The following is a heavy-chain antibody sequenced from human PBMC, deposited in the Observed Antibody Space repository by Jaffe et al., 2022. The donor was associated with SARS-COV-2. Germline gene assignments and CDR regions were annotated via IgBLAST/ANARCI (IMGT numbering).Heavy chain of an antibody. V-gene: IGHV3-23*01. CDR3: ANNKWIQVWSYYYYGLDV. CDR2: ISGSGGST. CDR1: GFTFSSYA. D-gene: IGHD5-18*01. J-gene: IGHJ6*02. Sequence: EVQLLESGGGLVQPGGSLRLSCAASGFTFSSYAMSWVRQAPGKGLEWVSGISGSGGSTYYADSVKGRFTISRDNSKNTLYLQMNSLRAEDTAVYYCANNKWIQVWSYYYYGLDVWGQGTTVTVSS.